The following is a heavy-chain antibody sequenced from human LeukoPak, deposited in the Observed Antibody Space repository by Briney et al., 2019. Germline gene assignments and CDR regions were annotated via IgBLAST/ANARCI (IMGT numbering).Heavy chain of an antibody. Sequence: PSETLSLTCTVSGGSISSRSYYWGWLRQPPGKGLEWIGSIYYSGKTYYNPSLKSRATISVDTSKNQFSLKLSSVTAADTAVYYCARVRPYCSGGSCYSTYYYYMDVWGKGTTVTVSS. CDR2: IYYSGKT. J-gene: IGHJ6*03. V-gene: IGHV4-39*07. CDR3: ARVRPYCSGGSCYSTYYYYMDV. D-gene: IGHD2-15*01. CDR1: GGSISSRSYY.